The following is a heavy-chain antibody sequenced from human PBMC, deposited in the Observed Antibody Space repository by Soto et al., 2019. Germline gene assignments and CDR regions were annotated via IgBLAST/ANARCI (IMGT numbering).Heavy chain of an antibody. D-gene: IGHD3-22*01. V-gene: IGHV4-30-2*01. CDR1: GGSISSGGYS. CDR2: IYHTGSS. CDR3: ARGDTMIVVAFDS. Sequence: PSETLSLICAVSGGSISSGGYSWSWIRQPPGKGLEWIGYIYHTGSSFYNPSLRSRATISVDRSKNQFSLNLSSVTAADTAVYYCARGDTMIVVAFDSWGQGTLVTVSS. J-gene: IGHJ4*02.